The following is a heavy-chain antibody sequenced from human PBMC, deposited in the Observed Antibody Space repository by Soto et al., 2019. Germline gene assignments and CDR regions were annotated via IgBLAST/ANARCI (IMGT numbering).Heavy chain of an antibody. CDR1: GGSFSGYY. CDR2: INHSGST. V-gene: IGHV4-34*01. Sequence: SETLSLTCAVYGGSFSGYYWSWIRQPPGKGLEWIGEINHSGSTNYNPSLKSRVTISVDTSKNQFSLKLSSVTAADTAVYYCARVPKPPRILARGWFDPWGQGTLVTVSS. J-gene: IGHJ5*02. D-gene: IGHD2-15*01. CDR3: ARVPKPPRILARGWFDP.